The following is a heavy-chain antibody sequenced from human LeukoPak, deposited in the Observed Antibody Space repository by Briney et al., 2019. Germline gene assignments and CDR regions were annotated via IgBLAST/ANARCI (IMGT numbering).Heavy chain of an antibody. D-gene: IGHD2-21*01. Sequence: GGSLRLSCAASGFTFSSYSMNWVRQAPGKGLEYISSISCGSGSDVHYADSVKGRFTISRDNADNSLYLEMNSLRDEDTAIYYCARDGDCAFDYWGQGTLVTVSS. J-gene: IGHJ4*02. V-gene: IGHV3-48*02. CDR1: GFTFSSYS. CDR3: ARDGDCAFDY. CDR2: ISCGSGSDV.